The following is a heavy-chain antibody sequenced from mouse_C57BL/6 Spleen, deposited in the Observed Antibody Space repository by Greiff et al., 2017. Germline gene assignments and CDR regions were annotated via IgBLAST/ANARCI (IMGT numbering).Heavy chain of an antibody. D-gene: IGHD1-1*01. J-gene: IGHJ4*01. CDR3: VRELQRAMEY. CDR1: GFTFNTSA. Sequence: EVQGVESGGGLVQPKGSLKLSCAASGFTFNTSAMHWVRQAPGKGFEWVARIRSKSSNYATYYADSVKDRLTNSRDDSQSMLYLQMNNLKTEDTAMYYWVRELQRAMEYWGTGTSVTVSS. CDR2: IRSKSSNYAT. V-gene: IGHV10-3*01.